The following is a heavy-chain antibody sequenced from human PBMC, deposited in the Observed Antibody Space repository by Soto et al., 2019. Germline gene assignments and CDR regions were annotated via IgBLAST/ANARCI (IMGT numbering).Heavy chain of an antibody. CDR1: GYTFSSYT. J-gene: IGHJ3*02. Sequence: SVKVSCKASGYTFSSYTISWVRQAPGQGLEWMGRIIPILGIANYAQKFQGRVTITADKSTSTAYMELSSLRSEDTAVYYCARDLPIAVAGTGAFDIWGQGTMVTVSS. D-gene: IGHD6-19*01. CDR2: IIPILGIA. V-gene: IGHV1-69*04. CDR3: ARDLPIAVAGTGAFDI.